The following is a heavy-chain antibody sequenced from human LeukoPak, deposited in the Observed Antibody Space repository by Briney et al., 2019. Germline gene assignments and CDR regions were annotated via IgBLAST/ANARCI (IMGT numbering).Heavy chain of an antibody. J-gene: IGHJ3*02. CDR1: GYTFNDYY. Sequence: ASVKVSCKASGYTFNDYYMHWVRQAPGQGLEWMGWINPNSGRTNSARKFQGRVTMTRVTSINTAYMELSRLRYDDTAVYYCARGPLPSGDYGDYHGAFDIWGQGTMVTVSS. D-gene: IGHD4-17*01. CDR3: ARGPLPSGDYGDYHGAFDI. CDR2: INPNSGRT. V-gene: IGHV1-2*02.